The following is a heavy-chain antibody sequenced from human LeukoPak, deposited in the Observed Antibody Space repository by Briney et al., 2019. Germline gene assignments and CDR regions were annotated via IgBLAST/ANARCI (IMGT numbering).Heavy chain of an antibody. D-gene: IGHD1-26*01. V-gene: IGHV3-11*01. CDR1: GFTFSDYY. CDR2: ISSSGSTI. CDR3: ARPGRQWELWGAFDI. Sequence: GGSLRLSCAASGFTFSDYYMSWIRQAPGKGLEWVSYISSSGSTIYYADSVKGRFTISRDNAKNSLYLQMSSLRAEDTAVYYCARPGRQWELWGAFDIWGQGTMVTVSS. J-gene: IGHJ3*02.